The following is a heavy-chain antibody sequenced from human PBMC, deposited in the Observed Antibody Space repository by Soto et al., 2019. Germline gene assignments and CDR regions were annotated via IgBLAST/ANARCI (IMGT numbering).Heavy chain of an antibody. J-gene: IGHJ6*02. CDR1: GFTFSGYG. CDR2: MSYGGSNK. V-gene: IGHV3-30-3*01. D-gene: IGHD1-26*01. Sequence: GGSLRLSCAGSGFTFSGYGMHWFRQAPGRGLEWVAVMSYGGSNKYQADSVKGRFTISRGNSKNTLYLQINSLRPEDTAVYYCARVGAADYYYYGMDVWGQGTTVTVSS. CDR3: ARVGAADYYYYGMDV.